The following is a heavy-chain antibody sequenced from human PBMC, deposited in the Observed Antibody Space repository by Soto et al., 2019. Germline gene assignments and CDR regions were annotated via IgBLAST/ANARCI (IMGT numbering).Heavy chain of an antibody. CDR1: GGSISSSSYY. J-gene: IGHJ3*02. CDR3: VGNIVVVVAATPVHDAFDI. Sequence: QLQLQESGPGLVKPSETLSLTCTVSGGSISSSSYYWGWIRQPPGKGLEWIGSIYYSGSTYYNPSLKSRVTISVDTSKNQSSLKLGSVTAADTAVYYCVGNIVVVVAATPVHDAFDIWGQGPMVTVSS. CDR2: IYYSGST. V-gene: IGHV4-39*01. D-gene: IGHD2-15*01.